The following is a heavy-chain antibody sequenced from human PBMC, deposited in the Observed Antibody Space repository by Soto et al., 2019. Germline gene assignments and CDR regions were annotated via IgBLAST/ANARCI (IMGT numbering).Heavy chain of an antibody. CDR3: AKDLVVVVPANITYSYGMDV. V-gene: IGHV3-30*18. CDR2: ISYDGSNK. D-gene: IGHD2-2*01. CDR1: GFTIRNYA. Sequence: QVQLVESGGGVVQPGRSLRLSCAASGFTIRNYAIHWVRQAPGKGLEWVAVISYDGSNKYHADPVKGRFTISRDNSKNTLYLQRNRLRVEDTAVYYCAKDLVVVVPANITYSYGMDVWGQGTTVTVSS. J-gene: IGHJ6*02.